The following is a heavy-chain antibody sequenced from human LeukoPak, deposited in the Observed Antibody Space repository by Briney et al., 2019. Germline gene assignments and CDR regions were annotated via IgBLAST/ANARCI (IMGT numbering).Heavy chain of an antibody. CDR2: IIPIFGTA. CDR1: GYTFTSNA. J-gene: IGHJ4*02. CDR3: ARVPRTTYYYDSSSEY. V-gene: IGHV1-69*05. Sequence: SVKVSCKASGYTFTSNAISWVRQAPGQGLEWMGRIIPIFGTANYAQKFQGRVTITTDESTSTAYMELSSLRSEDTAVYYCARVPRTTYYYDSSSEYWGQGTLVTVSS. D-gene: IGHD3-22*01.